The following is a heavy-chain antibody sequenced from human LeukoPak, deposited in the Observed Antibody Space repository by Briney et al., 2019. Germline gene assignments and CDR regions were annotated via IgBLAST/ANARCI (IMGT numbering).Heavy chain of an antibody. CDR1: GYTFTSYG. CDR3: AAVELGAYNWFDP. CDR2: ISAYNGNT. J-gene: IGHJ5*02. V-gene: IGHV1-18*01. D-gene: IGHD1-26*01. Sequence: GASVKVSCKASGYTFTSYGISWVRQAPGQGLEWMGWISAYNGNTNYAQKLQGRVTMTRDTSTSTVYMELSSLRSEDTAVYYCAAVELGAYNWFDPWGQGTLVTVSS.